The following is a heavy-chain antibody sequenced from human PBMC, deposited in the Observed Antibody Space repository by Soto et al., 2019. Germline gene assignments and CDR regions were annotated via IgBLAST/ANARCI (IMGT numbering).Heavy chain of an antibody. J-gene: IGHJ2*01. Sequence: EVQLVESGGGLVQPGGSLRLSCAASGFTFSSYWMHWVRQAPGKGLVWVSRINSDGSSTSYADSVKGRFTISRDNAKNTLYLPMNSLRAADTAVYYCSMGGILNLSFDLWGRGTLVTVSS. V-gene: IGHV3-74*01. D-gene: IGHD2-15*01. CDR1: GFTFSSYW. CDR2: INSDGSST. CDR3: SMGGILNLSFDL.